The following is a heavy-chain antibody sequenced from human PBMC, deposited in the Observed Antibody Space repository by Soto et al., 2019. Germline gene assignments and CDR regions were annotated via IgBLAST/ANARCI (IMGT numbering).Heavy chain of an antibody. Sequence: SSETLSLTCTVSGGSISSYYWSWIRQPPGKGLEWIGYIYYSGSTNYNPSLKSRVTISVDTSKNQFSLKLSSVTAADTAVYYCARVGSGGGSGWFDPWGQGTLVTVSS. V-gene: IGHV4-59*01. CDR3: ARVGSGGGSGWFDP. CDR2: IYYSGST. D-gene: IGHD3-10*01. J-gene: IGHJ5*02. CDR1: GGSISSYY.